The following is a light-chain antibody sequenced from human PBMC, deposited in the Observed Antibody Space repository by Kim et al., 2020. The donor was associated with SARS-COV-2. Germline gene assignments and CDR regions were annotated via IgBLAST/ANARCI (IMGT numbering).Light chain of an antibody. CDR1: SLRNYY. J-gene: IGLJ2*01. CDR2: GKY. V-gene: IGLV3-19*01. CDR3: NSRDSSGDHVI. Sequence: SSELTQDPAVSVALGQTVRLTCQGDSLRNYYATWYQQRPGQAPILVLFGKYNRPSGIPDRFSGSGSGNTASLTITGAQAEDEADYYCNSRDSSGDHVIFGGGTQRTVL.